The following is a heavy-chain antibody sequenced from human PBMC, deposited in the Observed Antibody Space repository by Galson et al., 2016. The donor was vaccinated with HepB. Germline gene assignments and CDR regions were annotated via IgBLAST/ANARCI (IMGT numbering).Heavy chain of an antibody. CDR3: AKLAVRGDYGGRDY. D-gene: IGHD4-17*01. V-gene: IGHV3-23*01. Sequence: SLRLSCAASGLSLSTPVMYWIRQAPGKGLEWVSALGDGGDYTSYADAVKVRFTISGDISENTLFLQMNSLRVEDTALYYCAKLAVRGDYGGRDYWGQGTLVTVSP. CDR2: LGDGGDYT. CDR1: GLSLSTPV. J-gene: IGHJ4*02.